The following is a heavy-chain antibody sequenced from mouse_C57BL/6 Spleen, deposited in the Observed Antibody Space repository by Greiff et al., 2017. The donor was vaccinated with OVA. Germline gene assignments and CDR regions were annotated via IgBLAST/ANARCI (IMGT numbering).Heavy chain of an antibody. CDR2: IDPSDSYT. CDR1: GYTFTSYW. CDR3: ARSRAMVTTTVT. V-gene: IGHV1-69*01. J-gene: IGHJ2*01. Sequence: QVQLQQPGAELVMPGASVKLSCKASGYTFTSYWMHWVKQRPGQGLEWIGEIDPSDSYTNYNQKFKGKSTLTVDKSSSTAYMQLSSLTSEDSAGYNCARSRAMVTTTVTWGQGTTLTVSS. D-gene: IGHD2-2*01.